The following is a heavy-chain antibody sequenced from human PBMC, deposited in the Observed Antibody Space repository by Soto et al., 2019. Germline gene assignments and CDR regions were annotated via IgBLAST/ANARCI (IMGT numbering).Heavy chain of an antibody. D-gene: IGHD6-13*01. V-gene: IGHV5-51*01. CDR1: GYSFTSYW. Sequence: CKGSGYSFTSYWIGWVRQMPGKGLEWMGIIYPGDSDTRYSPSFQGQVTISADKSISTAYLQWSSLKASDTAMYYCARCLGIAAAGTQSLDPGYYGMDVWGQGTTVTV. CDR2: IYPGDSDT. J-gene: IGHJ6*02. CDR3: ARCLGIAAAGTQSLDPGYYGMDV.